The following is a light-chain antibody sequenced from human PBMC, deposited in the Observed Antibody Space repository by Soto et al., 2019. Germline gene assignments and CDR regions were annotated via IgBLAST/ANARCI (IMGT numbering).Light chain of an antibody. CDR3: ATWDDSLSGPV. CDR2: RSN. J-gene: IGLJ3*02. Sequence: QSVLTQPPSASGSPGQRVTISCSGSSSNIGSNYVYWYQQLPGTAPKLLIYRSNQRPSGVPDRFSCSKSGTSAALAISGRRSEDEADYYCATWDDSLSGPVFGGGTKLTVL. CDR1: SSNIGSNY. V-gene: IGLV1-47*01.